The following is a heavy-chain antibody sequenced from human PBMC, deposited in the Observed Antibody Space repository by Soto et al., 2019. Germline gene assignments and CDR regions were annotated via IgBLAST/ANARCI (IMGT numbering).Heavy chain of an antibody. Sequence: SETLSLTCTVSGGSISSDYYHWTWLRQPPGKGLEWIGYIYYSGSIFYNPSLKSRVTISVDTSKNQFSLNLSSVTAADTAVYFCAREDDGGDRDYYGLDVWGQGTTVTVSS. CDR1: GGSISSDYYH. D-gene: IGHD2-21*02. CDR2: IYYSGSI. V-gene: IGHV4-30-4*08. CDR3: AREDDGGDRDYYGLDV. J-gene: IGHJ6*02.